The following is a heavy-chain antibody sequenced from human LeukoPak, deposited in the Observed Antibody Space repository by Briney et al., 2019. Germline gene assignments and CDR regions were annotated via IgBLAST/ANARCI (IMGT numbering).Heavy chain of an antibody. J-gene: IGHJ4*02. CDR1: GGSISSSSYY. CDR3: ASSPYQLLPESPVFDY. CDR2: IYYSGST. D-gene: IGHD2-2*01. Sequence: RASETLSLTCTVSGGSISSSSYYWGWIRQPPGKGLEWIGSIYYSGSTYYNPSLKSRVTISVDTSKNQFSLKLSPVTAADTAVYYCASSPYQLLPESPVFDYWGQGTLVTVSS. V-gene: IGHV4-39*01.